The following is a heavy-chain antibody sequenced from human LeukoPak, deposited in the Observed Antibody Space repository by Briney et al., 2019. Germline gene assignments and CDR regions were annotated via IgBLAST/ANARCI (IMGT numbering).Heavy chain of an antibody. Sequence: GGALRLSCAASGFTVSNYWLSWVRQAPGKGLEGVANIKQAGSENYYVDSVKGRFTISRDNAKNSLFLQMNSLRSDDAAVYYCAREVQTISIQLWYSGFDYWGQGTLVTVSS. CDR1: GFTVSNYW. D-gene: IGHD5-18*01. J-gene: IGHJ4*02. CDR3: AREVQTISIQLWYSGFDY. CDR2: IKQAGSEN. V-gene: IGHV3-7*03.